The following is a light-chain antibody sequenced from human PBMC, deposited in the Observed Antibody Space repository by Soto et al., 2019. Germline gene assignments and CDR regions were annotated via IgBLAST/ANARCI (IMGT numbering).Light chain of an antibody. CDR3: QQYGTSPIT. V-gene: IGKV3-20*01. CDR1: QTVSSY. J-gene: IGKJ5*01. Sequence: ENVLTQSPGTLSLSPGEGATLSCRASQTVSSYLTWYQQRPGQAPRLLIYGASKRATGIPDRFSGSGSGTDFTLTISTLEPEDFALYYCQQYGTSPITFGQGTRLEIK. CDR2: GAS.